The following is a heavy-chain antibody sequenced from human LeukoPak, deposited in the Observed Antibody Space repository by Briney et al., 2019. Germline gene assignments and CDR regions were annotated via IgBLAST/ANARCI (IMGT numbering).Heavy chain of an antibody. CDR1: GFTFSSSS. J-gene: IGHJ4*02. CDR3: ARGRYDSKSTPIDY. CDR2: ISSTSSTI. D-gene: IGHD3-22*01. V-gene: IGHV3-48*01. Sequence: GGSLRLSCAASGFTFSSSSMNWVRQAPGKGLEWVSYISSTSSTIYYADSVKGRFTISRDNAKNSLYLQMNSLRAEDTAVYYCARGRYDSKSTPIDYWGQGTLVTVSS.